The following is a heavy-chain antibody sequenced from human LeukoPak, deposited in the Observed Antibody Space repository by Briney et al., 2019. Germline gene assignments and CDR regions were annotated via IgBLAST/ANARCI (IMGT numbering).Heavy chain of an antibody. CDR2: IKQEDSEK. D-gene: IGHD4-11*01. CDR1: GFTFSSYW. J-gene: IGHJ4*02. V-gene: IGHV3-7*04. Sequence: PGGSQGLLCDASGFTFSSYWMTWVRQAPGKGLEWVANIKQEDSEKYYADSLKGRFTISRDNAKNSLYMQMSSLRAEDTAVYYCVRDHDYSDWDGGDGGQGNLVTVSS. CDR3: VRDHDYSDWDGGD.